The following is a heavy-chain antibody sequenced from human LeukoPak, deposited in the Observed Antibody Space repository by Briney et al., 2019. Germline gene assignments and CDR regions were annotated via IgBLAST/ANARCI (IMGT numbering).Heavy chain of an antibody. CDR1: GGSFSGYY. V-gene: IGHV4-34*01. CDR2: IKYTGST. J-gene: IGHJ1*01. D-gene: IGHD2-15*01. Sequence: SETLSLTCAVYGGSFSGYYWSWIRQSPGKGLEWLGEIKYTGSTNYNPSVKSRVTISGDTSKNQFSLHLSSVTAADTAVYYCARLGYCSGGSCNSYFQHWGQGTLVTVSS. CDR3: ARLGYCSGGSCNSYFQH.